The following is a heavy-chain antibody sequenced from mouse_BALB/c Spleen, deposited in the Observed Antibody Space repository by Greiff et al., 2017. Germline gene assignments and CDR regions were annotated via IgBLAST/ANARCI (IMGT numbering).Heavy chain of an antibody. Sequence: QVQLQQSGAELVRPGTSVKVSCKASGYAFTNYLIEWVKQRPGQGLEWIGVINPGSGGTNYNEKFKGKATLTADKSSSTAYMQLSSLTSDDSAVYFCARENYRYDGGWFAYWGQGTLVTVSA. V-gene: IGHV1-54*01. CDR1: GYAFTNYL. D-gene: IGHD2-14*01. CDR2: INPGSGGT. CDR3: ARENYRYDGGWFAY. J-gene: IGHJ3*01.